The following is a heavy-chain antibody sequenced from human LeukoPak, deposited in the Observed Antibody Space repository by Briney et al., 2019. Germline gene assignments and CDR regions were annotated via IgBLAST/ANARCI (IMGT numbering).Heavy chain of an antibody. CDR3: ARTTWSEGVLQQWYFDY. CDR2: INQGGSAT. CDR1: GFTFSTYW. J-gene: IGHJ4*02. V-gene: IGHV3-7*01. Sequence: GGSLRLSCAASGFTFSTYWMSWVRQAPGKGLEWVANINQGGSATYYMNSVKGRFAIARDNAKNSLYLQMNSLEAEDTAVYHCARTTWSEGVLQQWYFDYWGQGTLVTVSS. D-gene: IGHD6-13*01.